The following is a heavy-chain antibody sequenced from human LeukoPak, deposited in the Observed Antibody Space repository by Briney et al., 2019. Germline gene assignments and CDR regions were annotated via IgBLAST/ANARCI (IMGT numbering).Heavy chain of an antibody. J-gene: IGHJ3*02. CDR1: GFTVSSNY. CDR3: IPMWAFDI. CDR2: IYSGGST. Sequence: GGSLRLSCAASGFTVSSNYMNWVRQAPGKGLEWVSIIYSGGSTYYADSVKGRFTISRDNSKNTLYLQMNSLRAEDTAVYYCIPMWAFDIWGQGTMVTVS. D-gene: IGHD2-21*01. V-gene: IGHV3-53*01.